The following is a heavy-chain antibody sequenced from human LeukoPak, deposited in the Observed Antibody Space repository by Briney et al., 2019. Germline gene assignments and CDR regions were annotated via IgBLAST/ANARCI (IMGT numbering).Heavy chain of an antibody. Sequence: QPGGSLRLSCAASGVTFSRYWMHWVRQAPGKGLVWVSRIKNDGSRTTYADAVKGRFTISRDNAKNTLYLQMNSLRAEDTAVYYCAKDRATDYGDYGYDYWGQGTLVTVSS. V-gene: IGHV3-74*01. D-gene: IGHD4-17*01. CDR1: GVTFSRYW. CDR2: IKNDGSRT. CDR3: AKDRATDYGDYGYDY. J-gene: IGHJ4*02.